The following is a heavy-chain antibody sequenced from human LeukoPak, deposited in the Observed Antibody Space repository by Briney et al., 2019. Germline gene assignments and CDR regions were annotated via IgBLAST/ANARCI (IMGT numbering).Heavy chain of an antibody. J-gene: IGHJ4*02. CDR3: ARRRYDILTGYRKGYFDY. CDR2: INHSGST. D-gene: IGHD3-9*01. V-gene: IGHV4-34*01. Sequence: PSETLSLTCAVYGGSFSGYYWSWIRQPPGKGLEWIGEINHSGSTNYNQSLKSRVTILVDTSKNQFSLKLSSVTAADTAVYYCARRRYDILTGYRKGYFDYWGQGTLVTVSS. CDR1: GGSFSGYY.